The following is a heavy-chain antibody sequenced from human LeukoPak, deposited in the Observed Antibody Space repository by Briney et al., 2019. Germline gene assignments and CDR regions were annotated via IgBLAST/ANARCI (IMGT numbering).Heavy chain of an antibody. V-gene: IGHV1-18*01. CDR3: ARGVPAALRLARWFDP. Sequence: ASVKVSCKASGFTFTSYGIGWVRQAPGQGLEWMGWISAYNGNTNYAQKLQGRVTMTTDTSTSTAYMELRSLRSDDTAVYYCARGVPAALRLARWFDPWGQGTLVTVSS. J-gene: IGHJ5*02. CDR2: ISAYNGNT. D-gene: IGHD2-2*02. CDR1: GFTFTSYG.